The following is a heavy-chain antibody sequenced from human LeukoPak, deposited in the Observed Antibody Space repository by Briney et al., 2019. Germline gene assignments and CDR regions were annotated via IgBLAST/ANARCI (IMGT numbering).Heavy chain of an antibody. J-gene: IGHJ4*02. V-gene: IGHV3-33*01. Sequence: GRSLRLSCAASAFTFSSYGMHWVRQAPGKGLEWVAFIRYDGSIKYYADSVKGRFTISRDNAKNSLYLQMNSLRAEDTAVYYCARRLADYFDYWGQGALVTVSS. CDR3: ARRLADYFDY. D-gene: IGHD3-9*01. CDR2: IRYDGSIK. CDR1: AFTFSSYG.